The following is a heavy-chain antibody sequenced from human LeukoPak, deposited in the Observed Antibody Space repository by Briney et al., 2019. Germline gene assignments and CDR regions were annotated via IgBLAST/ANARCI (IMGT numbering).Heavy chain of an antibody. D-gene: IGHD2-2*01. CDR1: GFTFSRYE. CDR2: ISSSGSTI. J-gene: IGHJ4*02. Sequence: GGSLRLSCAASGFTFSRYEMNWVRQAPGKGLEWVSYISSSGSTIYYADSVKGRFTIPRDNAKNSLYLQMNSLRAEDTAGYYCARDRGSVVVPAALDYWGQGTLVTVSS. CDR3: ARDRGSVVVPAALDY. V-gene: IGHV3-48*03.